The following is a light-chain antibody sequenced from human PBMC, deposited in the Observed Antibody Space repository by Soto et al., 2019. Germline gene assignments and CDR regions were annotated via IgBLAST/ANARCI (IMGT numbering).Light chain of an antibody. V-gene: IGKV3-20*01. J-gene: IGKJ3*01. CDR1: QSVSSSY. Sequence: LSPGERATLSCRASQSVSSSYLAWYQQKPGQAPRLLIYAASSRATGIPDRFSGSGSGTDFTLTISRLEPEDFAVYYCQHYGTSPFTFGPGTKVDIK. CDR3: QHYGTSPFT. CDR2: AAS.